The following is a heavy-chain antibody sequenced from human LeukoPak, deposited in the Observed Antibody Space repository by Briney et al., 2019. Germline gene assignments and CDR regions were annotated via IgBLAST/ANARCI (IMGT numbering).Heavy chain of an antibody. CDR2: ISSSSSYI. J-gene: IGHJ3*02. D-gene: IGHD1-14*01. V-gene: IGHV3-21*01. Sequence: GGSLRLSCAASGFTFSSYSMNWVRQAPGKGLEWVSSISSSSSYIYYADSVKGRFTTSRDNAKNSLYLQMNSLRAEDTAVYYCASLITPYDAFDIWGQGTMVTVSS. CDR3: ASLITPYDAFDI. CDR1: GFTFSSYS.